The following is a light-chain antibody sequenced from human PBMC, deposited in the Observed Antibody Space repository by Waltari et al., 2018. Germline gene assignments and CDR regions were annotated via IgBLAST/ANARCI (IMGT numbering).Light chain of an antibody. CDR2: AAS. J-gene: IGKJ2*01. V-gene: IGKV3-20*01. Sequence: EIVLTQSPGTLSLSPGERATLSCRASESVSKYLAWYQQRPGQAPRLLIYAASNRATGIPDRCSGSGSGTDCSITISRLEPEDFAVYYCQQYGSSILYTFGQGTKLEIK. CDR3: QQYGSSILYT. CDR1: ESVSKY.